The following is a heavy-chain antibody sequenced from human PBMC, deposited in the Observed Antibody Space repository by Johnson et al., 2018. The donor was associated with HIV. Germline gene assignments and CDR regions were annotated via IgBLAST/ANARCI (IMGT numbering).Heavy chain of an antibody. J-gene: IGHJ3*01. Sequence: VQLVESGGGLVQPGGSLRLSCVASAFTVSSNYMSWVRQAPGKGLEWVAVIYSGGSTYYADSVKGRFTISRDNSKNTLFLQVNSLRAEDTAVYYCAKDLSSELLWFIRDAFDVWGQGTMVTVSS. V-gene: IGHV3-66*01. CDR3: AKDLSSELLWFIRDAFDV. CDR2: IYSGGST. D-gene: IGHD3-10*01. CDR1: AFTVSSNY.